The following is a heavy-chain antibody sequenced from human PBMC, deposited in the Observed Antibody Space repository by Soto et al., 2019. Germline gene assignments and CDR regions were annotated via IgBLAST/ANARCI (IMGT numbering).Heavy chain of an antibody. Sequence: QITLNESGPKQVTPRRILTLTCTFSGFSLTTSGVGVGWIRQSPGKAPEWLALIYWDDDKRYSPSLKSRLTITKDTSKNQVVLTMADLDPADTATYYCAHRVLRTVFGLVTTTAIYFDFWGQGTPVAVSS. CDR3: AHRVLRTVFGLVTTTAIYFDF. J-gene: IGHJ4*02. CDR1: GFSLTTSGVG. D-gene: IGHD3-3*01. CDR2: IYWDDDK. V-gene: IGHV2-5*02.